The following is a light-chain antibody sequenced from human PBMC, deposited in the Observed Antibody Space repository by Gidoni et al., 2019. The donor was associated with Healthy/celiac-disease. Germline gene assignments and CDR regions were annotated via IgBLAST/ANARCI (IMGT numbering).Light chain of an antibody. Sequence: EIVMSQSPATLSVSPWERATLSCRASQSVSSNLAWYQQKPGQAPRLLIYGASTRATGIPARFSGSGSGTEFTLTISRLQSEDFAVYYCQQYNNWPPRYTFXQXTKLEIK. CDR2: GAS. V-gene: IGKV3-15*01. J-gene: IGKJ2*01. CDR1: QSVSSN. CDR3: QQYNNWPPRYT.